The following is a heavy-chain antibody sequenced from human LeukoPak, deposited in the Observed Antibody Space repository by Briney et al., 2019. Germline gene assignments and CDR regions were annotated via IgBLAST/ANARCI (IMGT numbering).Heavy chain of an antibody. V-gene: IGHV3-33*01. CDR3: ARGNPYGDFLDY. CDR1: GFTFSSYG. CDR2: IWYDGSNK. Sequence: GGPLRLSCAASGFTFSSYGMHWVRQAPGKGLEWVAVIWYDGSNKYYADSVKGRFTISRDNSKNTLYLRMNSLRAEDTAVYYCARGNPYGDFLDYWGQGTLVTVSS. J-gene: IGHJ4*02. D-gene: IGHD4-17*01.